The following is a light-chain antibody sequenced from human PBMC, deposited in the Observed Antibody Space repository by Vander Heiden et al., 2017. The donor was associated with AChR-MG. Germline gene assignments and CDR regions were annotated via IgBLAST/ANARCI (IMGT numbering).Light chain of an antibody. J-gene: IGLJ3*02. CDR2: DVN. CDR3: NSFTTSATWV. V-gene: IGLV2-14*03. Sequence: QSALTQPASVSGSPGQSLTISCPGTNRDIGGYNFVSWYQQHPGKAPKLMIYDVNHRPSGVSTRFSGSKSGNTASLTISGLQAEDEADYYCNSFTTSATWVFGGGTKLTVL. CDR1: NRDIGGYNF.